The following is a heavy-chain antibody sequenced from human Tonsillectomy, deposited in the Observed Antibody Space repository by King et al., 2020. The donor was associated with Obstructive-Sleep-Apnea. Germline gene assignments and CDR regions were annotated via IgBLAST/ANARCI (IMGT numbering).Heavy chain of an antibody. CDR2: IKSKVAGGTI. CDR1: GFTFSNTW. J-gene: IGHJ4*01. CDR3: PADVY. Sequence: VQLVESGGGLVKPGGSLRLSCAASGFTFSNTWMTWVRQAPGKGLEWVGRIKSKVAGGTIDYAAPVKGRFTISRDDSKKTLYLQMNSLKAEDTAVYYCPADVYWGHGTLVTVSS. V-gene: IGHV3-15*01.